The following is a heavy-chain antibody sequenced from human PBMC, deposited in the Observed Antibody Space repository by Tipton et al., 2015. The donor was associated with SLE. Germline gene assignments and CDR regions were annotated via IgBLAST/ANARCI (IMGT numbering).Heavy chain of an antibody. Sequence: TLSLTCTVSGGSISSYYWSWLRQPPGKGLEWIGYSHYTGSTKYNPSLERRVTISLDMSENQFSLSLSSVTAADTAVYYCAGARSGVWHHPSDFWGQGTLVTVSS. V-gene: IGHV4-59*01. J-gene: IGHJ4*02. D-gene: IGHD1-14*01. CDR2: SHYTGST. CDR3: AGARSGVWHHPSDF. CDR1: GGSISSYY.